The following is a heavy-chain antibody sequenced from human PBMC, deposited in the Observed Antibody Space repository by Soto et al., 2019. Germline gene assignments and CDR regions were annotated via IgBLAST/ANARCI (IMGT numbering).Heavy chain of an antibody. J-gene: IGHJ5*02. CDR3: AKHDYGDYTVWFDP. CDR2: ISGSGGST. D-gene: IGHD4-17*01. CDR1: GFTFKNFA. Sequence: HPGGSLRLSCAASGFTFKNFAVSWVRQAPGKGMEWVSAISGSGGSTYYADSVKGRFTISRDNSKNTLYLQMNSLRAEDTAVYYCAKHDYGDYTVWFDPWGQGTLVTVSS. V-gene: IGHV3-23*01.